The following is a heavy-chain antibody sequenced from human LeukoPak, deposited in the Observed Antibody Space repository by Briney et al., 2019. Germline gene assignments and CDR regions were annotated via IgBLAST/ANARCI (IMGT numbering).Heavy chain of an antibody. D-gene: IGHD3-10*01. CDR3: AKDRTVLLWFGESLDY. V-gene: IGHV3-23*01. J-gene: IGHJ4*02. Sequence: GGSLRLSCAASGFTFSSYAMRWVGQAPGKGRGGVSAISGRGGSTYYADSVKGRFTISTDNSTNTLSLQMNSLRAEDTAVYYCAKDRTVLLWFGESLDYWGQGTLVTASS. CDR2: ISGRGGST. CDR1: GFTFSSYA.